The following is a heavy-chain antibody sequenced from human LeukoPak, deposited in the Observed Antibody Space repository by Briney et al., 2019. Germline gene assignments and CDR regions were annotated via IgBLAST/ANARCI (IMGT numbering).Heavy chain of an antibody. J-gene: IGHJ4*02. V-gene: IGHV3-23*01. CDR1: GFTFSSYA. D-gene: IGHD6-13*01. CDR3: ARERGSLAAAGTDY. CDR2: ISGSGGST. Sequence: GGSLRLSCAASGFTFSSYAMSWVRQAPGKGLEWVSAISGSGGSTYYADSVMGRFTISRDNAKNSLYLQMNSLRAEDTAVYYCARERGSLAAAGTDYWGQGTMVTVSS.